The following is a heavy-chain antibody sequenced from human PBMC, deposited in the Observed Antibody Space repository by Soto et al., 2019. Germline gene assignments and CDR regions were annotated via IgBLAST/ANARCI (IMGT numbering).Heavy chain of an antibody. J-gene: IGHJ5*02. CDR2: VDGSGGDT. V-gene: IGHV3-23*01. Sequence: PGGSLRLSCAAPGFTFSSHAMGWLRQAPGTGPEWVAFVDGSGGDTSYADSVKGRFTISRDNSDNSLYLHMNSLRAEDTAVYYCARVPYNSGWYEGDTYDPWSRGTLVTVSS. D-gene: IGHD6-19*01. CDR1: GFTFSSHA. CDR3: ARVPYNSGWYEGDTYDP.